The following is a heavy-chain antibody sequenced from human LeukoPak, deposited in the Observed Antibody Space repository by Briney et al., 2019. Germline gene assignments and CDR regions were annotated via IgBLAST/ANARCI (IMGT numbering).Heavy chain of an antibody. CDR2: INPNSGGA. CDR3: ARAYDILTGEPDWFDP. V-gene: IGHV1-2*02. J-gene: IGHJ5*02. Sequence: GASVKVSCKASGYTFTGYYMHWVRQAPGQGLEWMGWINPNSGGANYAQKFQGRVTMTRDTSISTAYMELSRLRSDDTAVYYCARAYDILTGEPDWFDPWGQGTLVTVSS. D-gene: IGHD3-9*01. CDR1: GYTFTGYY.